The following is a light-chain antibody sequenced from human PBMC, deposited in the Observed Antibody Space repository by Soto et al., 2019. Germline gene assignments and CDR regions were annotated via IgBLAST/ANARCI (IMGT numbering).Light chain of an antibody. Sequence: EIVLTQSPATLSVSPGERVTLSCRASQSLDINLAWYQQKPGQAPRLLIYGASTRATDVPARFSGSGSGTEFTLTISSLQSEDFAVYHCQQYNNWPPLTFGGGTKVDIK. CDR2: GAS. CDR3: QQYNNWPPLT. J-gene: IGKJ4*01. CDR1: QSLDIN. V-gene: IGKV3-15*01.